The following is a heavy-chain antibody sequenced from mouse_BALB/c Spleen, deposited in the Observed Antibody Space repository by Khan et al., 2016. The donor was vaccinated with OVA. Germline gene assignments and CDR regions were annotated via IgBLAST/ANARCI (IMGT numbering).Heavy chain of an antibody. CDR1: GFSLTSYG. D-gene: IGHD1-2*01. Sequence: QVRLQQSGPGLVAPSQSLSITCTVSGFSLTSYGVHWVRQPPGKGLEWLGIIWAGGSTNYNSALMSRLSISKDNSKSQVFLKMNSLQTDDTATYYCARDTTATPYWGQGTLVTVSA. V-gene: IGHV2-9*02. CDR3: ARDTTATPY. J-gene: IGHJ3*01. CDR2: IWAGGST.